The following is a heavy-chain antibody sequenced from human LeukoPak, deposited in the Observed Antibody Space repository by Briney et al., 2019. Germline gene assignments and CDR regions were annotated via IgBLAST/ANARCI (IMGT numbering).Heavy chain of an antibody. CDR2: ISSSGTYI. Sequence: GGSLRLSCAASGFTFSTYYMNWVRQAPGKGLEWVSSISSSGTYIYYADSLKGRFTISRDNAKNSLYLQMNSLRAEDTAAYYCARLTTTVTTPFDYWGQGTLVTVSS. CDR1: GFTFSTYY. D-gene: IGHD4-17*01. J-gene: IGHJ4*02. V-gene: IGHV3-21*01. CDR3: ARLTTTVTTPFDY.